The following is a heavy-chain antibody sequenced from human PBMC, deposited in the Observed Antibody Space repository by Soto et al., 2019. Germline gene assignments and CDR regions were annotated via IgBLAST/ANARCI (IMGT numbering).Heavy chain of an antibody. D-gene: IGHD3-10*01. J-gene: IGHJ6*03. CDR3: ARGAKSSMVRASYYYYMDV. Sequence: GGSLRLSCAASGFTFSSYSMNWVRQAPGKGLEWVSSISSSSSYIYYADSVKGRFTISRDNAKNSLYLQMNSLRAEDTAVYYCARGAKSSMVRASYYYYMDVWGKGTTVTVSS. CDR1: GFTFSSYS. V-gene: IGHV3-21*01. CDR2: ISSSSSYI.